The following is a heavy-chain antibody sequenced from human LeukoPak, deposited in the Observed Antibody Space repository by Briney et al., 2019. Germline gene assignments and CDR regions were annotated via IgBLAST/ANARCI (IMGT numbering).Heavy chain of an antibody. D-gene: IGHD2-21*02. V-gene: IGHV1-58*02. CDR1: GLTFSSSA. CDR3: AAETYSDSCSWFDP. Sequence: SVKVSCKASGLTFSSSAIQWVRQARGQPLEWIGWIVVGRGETKYTQKLQGRVTITSDLSTSTAYMELSSLRSEDTAVYYCAAETYSDSCSWFDPWGQGTLVTVSS. CDR2: IVVGRGET. J-gene: IGHJ5*02.